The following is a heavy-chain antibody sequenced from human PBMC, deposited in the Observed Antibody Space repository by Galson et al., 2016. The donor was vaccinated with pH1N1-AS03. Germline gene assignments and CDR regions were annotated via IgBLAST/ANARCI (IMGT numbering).Heavy chain of an antibody. CDR1: GFTFNKYS. V-gene: IGHV3-21*04. Sequence: SLRLSCAGSGFTFNKYSIAWVRQAPGQGLEWVSSISSRGDDIYYADSVKGRFTISRDNSRNTLYLQMNRLRAEDTAVYYCVRRSPCGTRGTFYFDYWGQGTLVAVSS. CDR3: VRRSPCGTRGTFYFDY. D-gene: IGHD2-21*01. J-gene: IGHJ4*02. CDR2: ISSRGDDI.